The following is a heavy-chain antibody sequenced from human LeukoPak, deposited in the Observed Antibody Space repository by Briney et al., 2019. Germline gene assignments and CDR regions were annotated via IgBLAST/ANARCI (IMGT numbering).Heavy chain of an antibody. CDR1: GFTFNNYA. V-gene: IGHV3-66*01. Sequence: GGSLRLSCAASGFTFNNYAMSWVRQAPGKGLEWVSVIYSGGSTYYADSVKGRFTISRDNSKNTLYLQMNSLRAEDTAVYYCASRVRGVIPYWGQGTLVTVSS. CDR2: IYSGGST. CDR3: ASRVRGVIPY. D-gene: IGHD3-10*01. J-gene: IGHJ4*02.